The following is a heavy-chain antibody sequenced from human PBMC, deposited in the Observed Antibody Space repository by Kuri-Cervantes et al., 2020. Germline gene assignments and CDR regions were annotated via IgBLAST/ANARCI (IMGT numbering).Heavy chain of an antibody. CDR1: GGSISSYY. V-gene: IGHV4-59*05. D-gene: IGHD3-10*01. CDR3: ARHRLEWGSGSRYYYGMDV. CDR2: IYYSGST. Sequence: ESLKISCTVSGGSISSYYWSWIRQPPGKGLEWIGSIYYSGSTYYNPSLKSRVTISVDTSKNQFSLKLSSVTAADTAVYYCARHRLEWGSGSRYYYGMDVWGQGTTVTVSS. J-gene: IGHJ6*02.